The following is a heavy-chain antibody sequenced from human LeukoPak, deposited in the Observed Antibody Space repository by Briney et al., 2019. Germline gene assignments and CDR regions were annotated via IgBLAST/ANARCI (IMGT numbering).Heavy chain of an antibody. CDR3: ARGSGLSGLDY. CDR2: IKQDGSEK. D-gene: IGHD1-14*01. V-gene: IGHV3-7*01. Sequence: PGGSLRLSCAASGFTFSGYYMSWVRQAPGKGLEWVANIKQDGSEKYYVDSVKGRFTISRDNAKNSLYLQMNSLRGEDTAVYYCARGSGLSGLDYWGQGTLLTVSS. CDR1: GFTFSGYY. J-gene: IGHJ4*02.